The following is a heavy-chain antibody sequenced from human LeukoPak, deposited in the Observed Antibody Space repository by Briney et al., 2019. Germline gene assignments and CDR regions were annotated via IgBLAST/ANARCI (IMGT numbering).Heavy chain of an antibody. Sequence: WESLSLTCTVSGCSIISNYGSWVRQPAGKGLEWVGRIYTAGSTNYTPSLKSRVTMSVDTSKNPFSLKLSSVTAADTAVYYCAKGSMITFGGVIVLVPHAFDIWGQGTMVTVSS. J-gene: IGHJ3*02. V-gene: IGHV4-4*07. CDR2: IYTAGST. D-gene: IGHD3-16*02. CDR1: GCSIISNY. CDR3: AKGSMITFGGVIVLVPHAFDI.